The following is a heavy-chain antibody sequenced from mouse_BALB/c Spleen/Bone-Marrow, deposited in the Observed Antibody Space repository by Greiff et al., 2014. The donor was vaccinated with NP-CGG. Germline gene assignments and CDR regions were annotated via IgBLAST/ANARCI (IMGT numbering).Heavy chain of an antibody. V-gene: IGHV2-2*02. CDR3: SRSQRGYYFDY. CDR2: IWSGGST. CDR1: GFSLTTYG. D-gene: IGHD3-1*01. Sequence: QVQLQQSGPGLVQPSQSLSITCTVSGFSLTTYGVHWVRQSPGKGLEWLGVIWSGGSTDYNAAFISGMSISKDNYKSQVFFKMNSRHANDAAIYYCSRSQRGYYFDYWGQGTTLTVSS. J-gene: IGHJ2*01.